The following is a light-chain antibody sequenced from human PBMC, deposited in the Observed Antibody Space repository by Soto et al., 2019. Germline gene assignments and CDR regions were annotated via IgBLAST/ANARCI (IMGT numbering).Light chain of an antibody. CDR1: SSDVGGYNY. V-gene: IGLV2-8*01. Sequence: QCALTQPSSASGSPGQSVTISWTGTSSDVGGYNYVSWYQQHPGKAPKLMIYEVSKRPSGVPDRFSGSKSGNTASLTVSGLQAEDEADYYCSSYAGSNNFVFGGGTKLTVL. J-gene: IGLJ2*01. CDR3: SSYAGSNNFV. CDR2: EVS.